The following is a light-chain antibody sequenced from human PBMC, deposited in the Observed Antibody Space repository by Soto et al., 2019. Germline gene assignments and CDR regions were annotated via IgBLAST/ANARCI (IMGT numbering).Light chain of an antibody. CDR3: QQHFTTPYT. CDR2: WAS. J-gene: IGKJ2*01. Sequence: VVLTQSPDSLAVALGERATIKCRSSQSVLYSSNNKNYLAWYQRKPGQPPKLLFTWASTRASGVPDRFRGSGSRTDFTLTISSLQAEDVAVYFCQQHFTTPYTFGQGTKLAIK. CDR1: QSVLYSSNNKNY. V-gene: IGKV4-1*01.